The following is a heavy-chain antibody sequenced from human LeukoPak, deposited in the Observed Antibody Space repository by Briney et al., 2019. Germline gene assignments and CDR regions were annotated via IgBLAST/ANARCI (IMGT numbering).Heavy chain of an antibody. V-gene: IGHV1-46*01. CDR1: GYTFTSNY. Sequence: ASVKVSCKASGYTFTSNYINWVRQAPGQGLEWMGMICPRDGSTSYAQKFQGRVTVTRDTSTSTVHMELSGLRSEDTAVYYCARDQEGFDYWGQGTLVTVSS. J-gene: IGHJ4*02. CDR2: ICPRDGST. CDR3: ARDQEGFDY.